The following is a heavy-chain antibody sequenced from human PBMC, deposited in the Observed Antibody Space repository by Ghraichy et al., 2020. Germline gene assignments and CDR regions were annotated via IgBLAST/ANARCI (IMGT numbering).Heavy chain of an antibody. V-gene: IGHV3-21*01. J-gene: IGHJ6*04. CDR3: ARDRAEDYDFWSGNAMDV. D-gene: IGHD3-3*01. CDR2: ISSSSSYI. Sequence: GGSLRLSCAASGFTFRSYGMNWVRQAPGKGLEWVSSISSSSSYIYYADSLTGRFTISRDNAKNSLYLQMNSLRAEDTAVYYCARDRAEDYDFWSGNAMDVWGEAITVTVSS. CDR1: GFTFRSYG.